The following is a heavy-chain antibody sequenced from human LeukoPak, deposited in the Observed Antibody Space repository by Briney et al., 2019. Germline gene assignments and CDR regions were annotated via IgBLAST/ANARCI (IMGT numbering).Heavy chain of an antibody. CDR1: GYTFTSYW. CDR3: ARGGIVAGLDFDY. CDR2: IYPGDSDT. Sequence: PGESLQISCKGSGYTFTSYWIGGVRQMPGKGVEWMGIIYPGDSDTSSSPSFHGQVTISADKSINNAYLQWSSPKASDTAMYYCARGGIVAGLDFDYWGQGTLVTVSS. J-gene: IGHJ4*02. V-gene: IGHV5-51*01. D-gene: IGHD3-22*01.